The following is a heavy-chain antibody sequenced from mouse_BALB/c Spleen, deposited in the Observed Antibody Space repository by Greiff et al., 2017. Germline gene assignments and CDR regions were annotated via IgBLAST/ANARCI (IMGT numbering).Heavy chain of an antibody. Sequence: EVQGVESGGGLVQPGGSRKLSCAASGFTFSSFGMHWVRQAPEKGLEWVAYISSGSSTIYYADTVKGRFTISRDNPKNTLFLQMTSLRSEDTAMYYCARGRGYYGSSAWFAYWGQGTLVTVSA. CDR3: ARGRGYYGSSAWFAY. J-gene: IGHJ3*01. V-gene: IGHV5-17*02. CDR1: GFTFSSFG. CDR2: ISSGSSTI. D-gene: IGHD1-1*01.